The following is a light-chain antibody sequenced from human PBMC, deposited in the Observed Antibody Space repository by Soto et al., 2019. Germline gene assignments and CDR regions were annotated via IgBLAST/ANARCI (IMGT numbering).Light chain of an antibody. J-gene: IGKJ1*01. Sequence: EIVLTQSPGTLSLSPGERATLSCRASRSVSSRYLAWYQQKPGQAPRLLFYGASSRATGIPDRFSGSGSGTDFTLTISRLEPEDFALYYCQQYVSSPLTFGQGTKVEIK. CDR1: RSVSSRY. V-gene: IGKV3-20*01. CDR2: GAS. CDR3: QQYVSSPLT.